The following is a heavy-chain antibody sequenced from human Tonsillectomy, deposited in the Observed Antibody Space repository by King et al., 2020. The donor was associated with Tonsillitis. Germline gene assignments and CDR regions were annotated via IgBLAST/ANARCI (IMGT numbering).Heavy chain of an antibody. J-gene: IGHJ4*02. Sequence: QLVQSGAEVKKPGSSVKVSCEASEGTFSNYAISWVRQAPGHGLEWMGNIIPIFATANYAQKFQGRVTITADESTSTVYMELSSLRSEDTAVYYCARELGMRVDYWGQGTLVTVSS. D-gene: IGHD7-27*01. CDR1: EGTFSNYA. CDR2: IIPIFATA. CDR3: ARELGMRVDY. V-gene: IGHV1-69*15.